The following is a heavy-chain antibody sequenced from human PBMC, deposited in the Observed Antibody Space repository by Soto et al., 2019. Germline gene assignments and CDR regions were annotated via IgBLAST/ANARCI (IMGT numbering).Heavy chain of an antibody. CDR2: IYHSGST. CDR1: GYSISSGYY. D-gene: IGHD3-3*02. J-gene: IGHJ5*02. CDR3: ARLPVLAAGGFDP. V-gene: IGHV4-38-2*01. Sequence: PSEPLPLTCAVSGYSISSGYYWGCIQQPPGKGLEWIGSIYHSGSTYYNPSLKSRVTISVDTSKNQFSLKLSSVTAADTAVYYCARLPVLAAGGFDPWGQGTLVTVSS.